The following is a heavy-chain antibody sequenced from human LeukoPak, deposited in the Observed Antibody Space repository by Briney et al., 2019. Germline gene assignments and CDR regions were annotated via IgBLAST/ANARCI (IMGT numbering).Heavy chain of an antibody. J-gene: IGHJ4*02. CDR1: GFTFSNYG. Sequence: GGSLRLSCTASGFTFSNYGMHWVRQAPGKGLEWVAVISYDGSNKYYADSVKGRFTISRDNSKNTLYLQMNSLRAEDTAVYYCAKDLNGDQFDYWGQGTLVTVSS. CDR2: ISYDGSNK. V-gene: IGHV3-30*18. D-gene: IGHD4-17*01. CDR3: AKDLNGDQFDY.